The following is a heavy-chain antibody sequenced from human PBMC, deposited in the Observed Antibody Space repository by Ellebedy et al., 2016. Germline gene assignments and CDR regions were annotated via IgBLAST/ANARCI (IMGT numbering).Heavy chain of an antibody. Sequence: SETLSLTCAVYGASLGASLSGYYWSWIRQPPGKGLEWIGEINESGTMNYSPSLKSRVTISVDKSKNQFSLKLSSVTAADTAVYYCARHGWVVPAASVDIVATIFPSPLDYWGQGTLVTVSS. CDR1: GASLGASLSGYY. CDR3: ARHGWVVPAASVDIVATIFPSPLDY. D-gene: IGHD5-12*01. V-gene: IGHV4-34*01. J-gene: IGHJ4*02. CDR2: INESGTM.